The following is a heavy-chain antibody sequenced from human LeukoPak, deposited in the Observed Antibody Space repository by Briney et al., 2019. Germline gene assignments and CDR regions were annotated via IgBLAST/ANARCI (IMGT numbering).Heavy chain of an antibody. Sequence: PSETLSLTCTVSGGSISSSSYYWGWIRQRPGKGLEWIGSIFYSGSAYYNPSLKSRVTISIDTTKKQFSLKLNSVTAADTAVYYCAKQSATSSVNDYWGQGTLVTVSS. D-gene: IGHD4-17*01. J-gene: IGHJ4*02. CDR1: GGSISSSSYY. V-gene: IGHV4-39*01. CDR2: IFYSGSA. CDR3: AKQSATSSVNDY.